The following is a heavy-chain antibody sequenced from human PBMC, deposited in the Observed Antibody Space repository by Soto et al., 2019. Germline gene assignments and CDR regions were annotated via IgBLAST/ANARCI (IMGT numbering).Heavy chain of an antibody. Sequence: EVQLVESGGGLVQPGGSLRLSCAASGFTFSSYSMNWVRQAPGKGLEWVSYISSSSSTIYYADSVKGRFTISRDNTKNSQYLQMNRLRDEDKAVYYCGSGCVSWLYYFDYWGQGTLVTVS. V-gene: IGHV3-48*02. CDR2: ISSSSSTI. CDR1: GFTFSSYS. CDR3: GSGCVSWLYYFDY. D-gene: IGHD6-19*01. J-gene: IGHJ4*02.